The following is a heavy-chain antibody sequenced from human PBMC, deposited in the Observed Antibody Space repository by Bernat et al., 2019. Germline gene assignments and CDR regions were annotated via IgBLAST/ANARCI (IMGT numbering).Heavy chain of an antibody. V-gene: IGHV3-30-3*01. Sequence: QVQLVESGGGVVQPGRSLRLSCAASGFTFSSYAMHWVRQAPGKGLEWVAVISYDGSNKYYADSVKGRFTISRDNSKNTLYLQMNSLRAEDTAVYYCAKEDEWLEKVGGIVDYWGQGTLVTVSS. D-gene: IGHD6-19*01. CDR1: GFTFSSYA. CDR3: AKEDEWLEKVGGIVDY. J-gene: IGHJ4*02. CDR2: ISYDGSNK.